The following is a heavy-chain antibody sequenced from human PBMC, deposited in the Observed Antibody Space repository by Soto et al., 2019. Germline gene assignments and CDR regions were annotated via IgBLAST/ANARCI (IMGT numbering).Heavy chain of an antibody. CDR2: INAYNGNT. J-gene: IGHJ6*02. CDR1: GYTFTSYG. D-gene: IGHD6-6*01. CDR3: ARDCSSIAARQTSDYYYGMDV. Sequence: ASVKVSCKASGYTFTSYGISWVRQAPGQGLEWMGWINAYNGNTNYAQKLQGRVTMTTDTSTSTAYMELRSLRSDDTAVYYCARDCSSIAARQTSDYYYGMDVWGQGTTVTVSS. V-gene: IGHV1-18*01.